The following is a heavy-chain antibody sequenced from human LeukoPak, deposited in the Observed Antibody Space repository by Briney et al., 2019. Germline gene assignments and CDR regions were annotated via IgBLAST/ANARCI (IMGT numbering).Heavy chain of an antibody. CDR2: INQDGSDK. D-gene: IGHD3-10*01. CDR1: GFSLSNYW. V-gene: IGHV3-7*01. CDR3: AWYGVTHGLDV. J-gene: IGHJ6*02. Sequence: GGSLRLCCAASGFSLSNYWMSWVRQAAGKGLEWVANINQDGSDKYYVDSVMGRFTISKDNAKNSVYLQMNSLRPEDTAIYYCAWYGVTHGLDVWGQGTTVTVSS.